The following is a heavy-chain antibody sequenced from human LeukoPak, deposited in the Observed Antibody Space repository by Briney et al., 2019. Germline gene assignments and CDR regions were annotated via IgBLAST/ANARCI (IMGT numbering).Heavy chain of an antibody. V-gene: IGHV3-7*03. CDR1: AFIFSGHW. CDR2: IKQDGSEK. CDR3: ARDSSYYDSSGFDLYGMDV. J-gene: IGHJ6*02. D-gene: IGHD3-22*01. Sequence: GGSLRLSCEGSAFIFSGHWMNWVRQAPGKGLEWVANIKQDGSEKYYVDSVKGRFTISRDNAKNSLYLQMNSLRAEDTAVYYCARDSSYYDSSGFDLYGMDVWGQGTTVTVSS.